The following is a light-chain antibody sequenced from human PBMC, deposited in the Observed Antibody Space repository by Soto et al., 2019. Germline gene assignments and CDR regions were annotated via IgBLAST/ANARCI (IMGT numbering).Light chain of an antibody. V-gene: IGLV3-1*01. CDR3: QAWDSSTV. CDR1: NLGDKY. CDR2: QDT. Sequence: SYELTQPPSVSVSPGQTASISCSGDNLGDKYVCWYQQKTGQSPVLVIYQDTRRPSGIPGRFSGSNSGNTATLTISGTQAMDEADYYCQAWDSSTVSGGGTKLTVL. J-gene: IGLJ2*01.